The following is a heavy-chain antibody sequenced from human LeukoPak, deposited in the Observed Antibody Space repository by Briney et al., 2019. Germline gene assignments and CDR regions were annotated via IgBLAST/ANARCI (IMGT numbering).Heavy chain of an antibody. CDR1: GFTFSSYS. J-gene: IGHJ5*02. V-gene: IGHV3-48*01. CDR3: ARDSFRGYSSSYDYCFDP. Sequence: GGSLRLSCAASGFTFSSYSMNWVRQAPGKGLEWLSYISSSSSTIYYADSVKGRFTISRDNAKNSLYLQMNSLRAEDTAVYYCARDSFRGYSSSYDYCFDPWGQGTLVTVSS. D-gene: IGHD6-6*01. CDR2: ISSSSSTI.